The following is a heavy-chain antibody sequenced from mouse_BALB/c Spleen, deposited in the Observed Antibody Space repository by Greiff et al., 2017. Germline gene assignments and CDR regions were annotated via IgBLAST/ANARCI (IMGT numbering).Heavy chain of an antibody. CDR1: GYSITSDYA. V-gene: IGHV3-2*02. J-gene: IGHJ4*01. CDR3: ARTDYGSPYYAMDY. D-gene: IGHD1-1*01. CDR2: ISYSGST. Sequence: EVKLQQSGPGLVKPSQSLSLTCTVTGYSITSDYAWNWIRQFPGNKLEWMGYISYSGSTSYNPSLKSRISITRDTSKNQFFLQLNSVTTEDTATYYCARTDYGSPYYAMDYWGQGTSVTVSS.